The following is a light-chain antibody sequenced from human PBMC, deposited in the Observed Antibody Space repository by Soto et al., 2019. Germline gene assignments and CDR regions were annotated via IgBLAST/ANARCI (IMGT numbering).Light chain of an antibody. Sequence: EIVLTQYPATLSLSPGERATLSCRASQSVSSYLGWYQQKPGQAPRPLIYDASNRATGIPARFSGSGSGTDFTLTISSLEPEDFAGYYCQQRSNWPLTFGGGTKVDIK. J-gene: IGKJ4*01. CDR2: DAS. V-gene: IGKV3-11*01. CDR3: QQRSNWPLT. CDR1: QSVSSY.